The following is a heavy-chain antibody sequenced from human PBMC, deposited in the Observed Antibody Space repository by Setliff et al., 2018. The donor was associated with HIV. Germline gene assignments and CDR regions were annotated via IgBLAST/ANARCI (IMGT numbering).Heavy chain of an antibody. CDR2: ISSSSSYI. D-gene: IGHD3-3*01. CDR3: ARMWSYYDFWSGYYY. CDR1: GFTFSSYS. Sequence: PGESLKISCAASGFTFSSYSMNWVRQAPGKGLEWVSSISSSSSYIYYADSVKGRFTISRDNAKNSLYLQMNSLRAEDTAVYYCARMWSYYDFWSGYYYWGQGTLVTVSS. V-gene: IGHV3-21*01. J-gene: IGHJ4*02.